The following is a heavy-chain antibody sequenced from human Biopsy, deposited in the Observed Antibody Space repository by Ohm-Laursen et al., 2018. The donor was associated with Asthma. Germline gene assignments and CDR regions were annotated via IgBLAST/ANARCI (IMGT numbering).Heavy chain of an antibody. D-gene: IGHD6-19*01. CDR1: GFAVSRDY. CDR3: ARGDSSGWSHYYFDY. V-gene: IGHV3-53*01. CDR2: IYSGGTS. J-gene: IGHJ4*02. Sequence: SLRLSCTASGFAVSRDYMFWVRQAPGKGLEWVSVIYSGGTSHTADSVRGRFTISRDYSKNTLYLQMHSLRAEVTAVYYCARGDSSGWSHYYFDYWGQGTLVTVSS.